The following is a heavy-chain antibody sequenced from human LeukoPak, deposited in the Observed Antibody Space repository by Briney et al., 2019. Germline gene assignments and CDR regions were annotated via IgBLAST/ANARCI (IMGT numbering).Heavy chain of an antibody. J-gene: IGHJ4*02. Sequence: GGSLRLSCAASGFTFSSYAMHWVRQAPGKGLEWVAVISYDGSNKYYADSVKGRFTISRDNSKDTLYLQMGSLRAEDMAVYYCARWSSNSCYDYWGQGTLVTVSS. CDR3: ARWSSNSCYDY. D-gene: IGHD2-2*01. V-gene: IGHV3-30*15. CDR2: ISYDGSNK. CDR1: GFTFSSYA.